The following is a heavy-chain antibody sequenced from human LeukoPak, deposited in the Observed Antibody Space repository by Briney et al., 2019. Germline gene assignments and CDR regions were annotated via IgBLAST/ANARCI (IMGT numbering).Heavy chain of an antibody. CDR1: GFTFSSYS. J-gene: IGHJ4*02. V-gene: IGHV3-21*04. Sequence: GGSLRLSCAASGFTFSSYSMNWVRQAPGKGLEWVSSISSSSSYIYYADSVKGRFTISRDNAKNSLYLQMNSLRAEDTAVYYCAKDHGSWYVSELYFDYWGQGTLVTVSS. D-gene: IGHD6-13*01. CDR2: ISSSSSYI. CDR3: AKDHGSWYVSELYFDY.